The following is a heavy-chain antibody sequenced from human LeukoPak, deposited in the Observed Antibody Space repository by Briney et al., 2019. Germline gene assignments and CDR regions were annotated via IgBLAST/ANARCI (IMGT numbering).Heavy chain of an antibody. CDR3: ARTGYSSGWYWFDP. D-gene: IGHD6-19*01. V-gene: IGHV4-4*07. J-gene: IGHJ5*02. Sequence: SETLSPTCTVSGGSISSYYWSWIRQPAGKGLEWIGRIYTSGSTNYNPSLKSRVTMSVDTSKNQFSLKLSSVTAADTAVYYCARTGYSSGWYWFDPWGQGTLVTVSS. CDR1: GGSISSYY. CDR2: IYTSGST.